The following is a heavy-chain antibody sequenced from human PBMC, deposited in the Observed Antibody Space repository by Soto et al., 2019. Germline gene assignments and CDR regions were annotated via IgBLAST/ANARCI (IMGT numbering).Heavy chain of an antibody. CDR2: IYHSGNT. J-gene: IGHJ3*01. CDR1: GGSISSGGYS. CDR3: ARVTYKGFSKGDFDV. V-gene: IGHV4-30-2*01. Sequence: TSETLSLTCAVSGGSISSGGYSWSWIRQPPGKVLEWIGYIYHSGNTYYNPSLKSRVTISVDRSKNQFSLNLTSVTAADTAVYYCARVTYKGFSKGDFDVWGQGTMDTVSS. D-gene: IGHD1-20*01.